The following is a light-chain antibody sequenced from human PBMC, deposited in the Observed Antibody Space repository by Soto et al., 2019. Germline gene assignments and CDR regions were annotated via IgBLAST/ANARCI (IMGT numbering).Light chain of an antibody. CDR1: SSDVGSYNR. CDR2: EVS. V-gene: IGLV2-18*02. CDR3: RSYSSSSTYV. J-gene: IGLJ1*01. Sequence: SVLTQPPSVSGSPGQSVTISCTGTSSDVGSYNRVSWYQQPPGTAPKLMISEVSNRPSGVPDRFSGSKSGNTASLTISGLQAEDDAEYYCRSYSSSSTYVFVTGTKVTVL.